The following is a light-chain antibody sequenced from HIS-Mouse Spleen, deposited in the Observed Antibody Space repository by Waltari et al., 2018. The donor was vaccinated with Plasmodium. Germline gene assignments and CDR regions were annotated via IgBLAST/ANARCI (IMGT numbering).Light chain of an antibody. CDR2: EDS. Sequence: SYELTQPPSVSVSPGQTARVTCSGDAFPNKYPYGYQQKSGQAPVLVIYEDSKRPSGIPERFSGSSSGTMATLTISGAQVEDEADYYCYSTDSSGNHRVFGGGTKLTVL. J-gene: IGLJ3*02. CDR1: AFPNKY. V-gene: IGLV3-10*01. CDR3: YSTDSSGNHRV.